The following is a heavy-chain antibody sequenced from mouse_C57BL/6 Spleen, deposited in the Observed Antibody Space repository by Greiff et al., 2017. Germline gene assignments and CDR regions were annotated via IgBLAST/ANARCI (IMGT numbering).Heavy chain of an antibody. Sequence: VQLQQSGPELVKPGASVKISCKASGYAFSSSWMNWVKQRPGKGLEWIGRIYPGAGDTNYNGKFKGKATLTADKSSSTAYMQLSSLTSEDSAVYFCARFMVGKYYGISFDCWGQGTTLTVSS. CDR1: GYAFSSSW. D-gene: IGHD1-1*01. CDR2: IYPGAGDT. CDR3: ARFMVGKYYGISFDC. V-gene: IGHV1-82*01. J-gene: IGHJ2*01.